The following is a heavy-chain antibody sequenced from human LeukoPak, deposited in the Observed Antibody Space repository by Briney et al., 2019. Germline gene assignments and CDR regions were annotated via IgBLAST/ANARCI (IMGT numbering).Heavy chain of an antibody. CDR3: AKDGSKGYSSGYFDY. J-gene: IGHJ4*02. Sequence: GRSLRLSCAASGFTFSSYGMHWVRQAPGKGLEWVAVISYDGSNKYYADSVKGRFTISRDNSKNTLYLQMNSLRAEDTAVYYCAKDGSKGYSSGYFDYWGQGTLVTVSS. V-gene: IGHV3-30*18. CDR1: GFTFSSYG. D-gene: IGHD6-19*01. CDR2: ISYDGSNK.